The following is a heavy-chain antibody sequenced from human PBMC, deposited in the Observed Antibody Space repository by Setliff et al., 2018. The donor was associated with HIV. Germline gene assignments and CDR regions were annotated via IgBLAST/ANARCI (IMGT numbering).Heavy chain of an antibody. Sequence: ASVKVSCKTFGYYFNIDYIHWVRQAPGQGLDWMGRIIPILGVANYAQRFQGKVTITADKSTSTAYMELTSLRFDDTAMYYCVRGVQSPPHYSYYYMDVWGEGTMVTVSS. CDR2: IIPILGVA. J-gene: IGHJ6*03. CDR1: GYYFNIDY. D-gene: IGHD3-3*01. V-gene: IGHV1-69*04. CDR3: VRGVQSPPHYSYYYMDV.